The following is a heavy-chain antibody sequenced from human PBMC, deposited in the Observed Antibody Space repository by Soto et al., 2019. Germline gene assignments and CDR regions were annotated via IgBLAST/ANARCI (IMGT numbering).Heavy chain of an antibody. CDR1: GYAFTTYG. V-gene: IGHV1-18*01. CDR3: ARGRYGDY. Sequence: QVHLVQSGAEVKKPGASVKVSCKGSGYAFTTYGITWVRQAPGQGLEWMGWISAHNGNTNYAQKLQGRVTVTRDTSTSTDYVELRSLRSDDTAVYYCARGRYGDYWGQGALVTGSS. CDR2: ISAHNGNT. D-gene: IGHD1-1*01. J-gene: IGHJ4*02.